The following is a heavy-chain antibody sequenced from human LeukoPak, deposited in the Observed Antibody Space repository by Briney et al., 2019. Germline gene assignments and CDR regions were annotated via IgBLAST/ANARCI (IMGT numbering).Heavy chain of an antibody. D-gene: IGHD6-13*01. J-gene: IGHJ4*02. CDR3: ARDLFSRGSSWYGWVLIYFDY. CDR1: GYSISSGYY. Sequence: PSETLSLTCTVSGYSISSGYYWGWIRQPPGKGLEWIGSIYHSGSTYYNPSLKSRVTISVDTSKNQFSLKLSSVTAADTAVYYCARDLFSRGSSWYGWVLIYFDYWGQGTLVTVSS. CDR2: IYHSGST. V-gene: IGHV4-38-2*02.